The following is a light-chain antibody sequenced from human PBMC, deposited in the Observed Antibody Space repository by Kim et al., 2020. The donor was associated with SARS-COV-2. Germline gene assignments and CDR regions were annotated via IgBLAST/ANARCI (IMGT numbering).Light chain of an antibody. CDR2: DVA. Sequence: SALTQPRSVSGSPGQSVAISCAGTSSDVGGYTYVSWYQQHPDKAPKLIIYDVAKRPSGVPDRFSGSKSGNTASLTISGLQAEDEADYYCCSYVGSYSYVLGTGTKVTVL. V-gene: IGLV2-11*01. CDR1: SSDVGGYTY. J-gene: IGLJ1*01. CDR3: CSYVGSYSYV.